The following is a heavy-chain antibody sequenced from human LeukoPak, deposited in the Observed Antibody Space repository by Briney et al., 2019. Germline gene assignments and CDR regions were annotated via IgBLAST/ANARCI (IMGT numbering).Heavy chain of an antibody. CDR1: GGSISSYY. V-gene: IGHV4-59*01. D-gene: IGHD3-10*01. J-gene: IGHJ4*02. CDR3: ASLKYYYGSEYTLDY. CDR2: IYYSGST. Sequence: SETLSLTCTVSGGSISSYYWSWIRQPPGKGLEWIGYIYYSGSTNYNPSLKSRVTISVDTSKNQFSLKLSSVTAADTAVYYCASLKYYYGSEYTLDYWGQGTLVTVSS.